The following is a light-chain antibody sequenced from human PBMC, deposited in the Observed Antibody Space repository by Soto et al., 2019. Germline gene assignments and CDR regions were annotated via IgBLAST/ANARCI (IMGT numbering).Light chain of an antibody. J-gene: IGKJ1*01. V-gene: IGKV1-5*03. CDR1: QSIDSW. Sequence: DIQMTQSPSTLSASVGDRVTITCRASQSIDSWLAWFQQKPGKAPKVLISKASTLESGVPSRFSGSASGTEFTITISSLQTEDFATYYCQHYRANSPWTFGQGTKVEIK. CDR3: QHYRANSPWT. CDR2: KAS.